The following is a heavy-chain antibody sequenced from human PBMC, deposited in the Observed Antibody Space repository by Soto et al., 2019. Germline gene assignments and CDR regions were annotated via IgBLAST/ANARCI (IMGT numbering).Heavy chain of an antibody. J-gene: IGHJ4*02. CDR3: ALRSMAVVPEY. CDR2: LFYGRSA. Sequence: QVQLQESGPGLVKPSETLSLTCAVSGDSISSYYCMWIRQPPGKGLESIGYLFYGRSANYNPSLKSRVTLSVDTSTNQCSQTLSSMTAADTAVYYCALRSMAVVPEYWGQGTLVTVSS. V-gene: IGHV4-59*01. CDR1: GDSISSYY. D-gene: IGHD3-22*01.